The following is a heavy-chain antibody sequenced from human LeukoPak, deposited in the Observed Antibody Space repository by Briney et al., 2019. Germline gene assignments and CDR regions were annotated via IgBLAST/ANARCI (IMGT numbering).Heavy chain of an antibody. CDR2: ISSSGSTI. Sequence: PGGSLRLSCAASGCTFTDYYMSWIRQAPGKGLKWVSYISSSGSTIYYADSVKGRLTISRDNAKNSLYLQMNSLRAEDTAVYYCARDLEKAYHYFDYWGQGTLVTVSS. J-gene: IGHJ4*02. CDR1: GCTFTDYY. D-gene: IGHD1-1*01. CDR3: ARDLEKAYHYFDY. V-gene: IGHV3-11*01.